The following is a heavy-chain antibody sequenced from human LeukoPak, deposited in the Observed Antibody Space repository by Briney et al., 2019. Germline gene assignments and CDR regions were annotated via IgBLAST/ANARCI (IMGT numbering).Heavy chain of an antibody. J-gene: IGHJ4*02. CDR1: GYTFSSYG. Sequence: ASVKVSCKVSGYTFSSYGVTWVRQAPGQGLEWMGWISPYNGDTKYAPKVQGRVSMTTDTSTSTVYMELRSLRSDDTAVYYCARAEQVLWFGGKLDFWGQGTLVTVSS. CDR3: ARAEQVLWFGGKLDF. V-gene: IGHV1-18*01. D-gene: IGHD3-10*01. CDR2: ISPYNGDT.